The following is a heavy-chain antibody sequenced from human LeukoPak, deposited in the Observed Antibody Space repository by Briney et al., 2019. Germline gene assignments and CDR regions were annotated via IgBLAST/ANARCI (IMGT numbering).Heavy chain of an antibody. J-gene: IGHJ5*02. CDR2: INIAGSNT. Sequence: GGSLRLSCVASGFTFSDYYMSWIRQAPGKRLEWLSYINIAGSNTHYADSVMGRFTVSRDNAKKSLYLQMNNLRAEDTAVYYCATDGAGFDTWGQGVLVTVSS. V-gene: IGHV3-11*01. CDR1: GFTFSDYY. CDR3: ATDGAGFDT.